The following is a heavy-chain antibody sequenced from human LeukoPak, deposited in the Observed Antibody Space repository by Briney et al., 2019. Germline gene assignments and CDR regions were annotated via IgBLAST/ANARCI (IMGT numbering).Heavy chain of an antibody. D-gene: IGHD6-13*01. CDR1: GYTFTGYY. J-gene: IGHJ5*02. Sequence: SVKVSCKASGYTFTGYYMNWVRQAPGQGLEWMGWINTNSGGTNYAQKFQGRVTMTRDTSISTAYMELSRLRSDDTAVYYCARIAAAGPEWWFDPWGEGTLVTVSS. CDR2: INTNSGGT. CDR3: ARIAAAGPEWWFDP. V-gene: IGHV1-2*02.